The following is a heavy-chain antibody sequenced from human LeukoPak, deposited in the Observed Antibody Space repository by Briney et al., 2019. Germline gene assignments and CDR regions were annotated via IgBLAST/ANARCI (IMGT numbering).Heavy chain of an antibody. D-gene: IGHD7-27*01. CDR1: GFTFSSYW. J-gene: IGHJ4*02. V-gene: IGHV3-7*05. Sequence: GGSLRLSCAASGFTFSSYWVCWVRQIPGKGLEWVANIKQDGSETHYVDSVKGRFTISRDNSKNSLSLQMNSLRAEDTAVYYCARFSGLGSNWGRDYWGQGTLVTVSS. CDR3: ARFSGLGSNWGRDY. CDR2: IKQDGSET.